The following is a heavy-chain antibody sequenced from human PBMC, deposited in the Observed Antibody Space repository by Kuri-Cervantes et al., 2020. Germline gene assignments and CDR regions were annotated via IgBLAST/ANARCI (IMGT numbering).Heavy chain of an antibody. J-gene: IGHJ4*02. CDR2: IYYSGST. V-gene: IGHV4-30-4*08. CDR1: GGSINSDNSY. D-gene: IGHD4-17*01. CDR3: ARVFLGYGDYFGY. Sequence: SETLSLTCTVSGGSINSDNSYWSWIRQHPGKGLEYIGYIYYSGSTYYNPSLKSRVTILVDMSKNQFSLKLSSVTAADTAVYYCARVFLGYGDYFGYWGQGTLVTVSS.